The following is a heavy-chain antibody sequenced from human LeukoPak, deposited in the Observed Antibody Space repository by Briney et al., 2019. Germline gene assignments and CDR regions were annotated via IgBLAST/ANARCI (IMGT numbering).Heavy chain of an antibody. CDR1: GGSISSYY. J-gene: IGHJ5*02. CDR3: ARTEPLYSGYDGNWFDP. Sequence: PSETLSLTCTVSGGSISSYYWSWIRQPPGKGLEWIGYIYYSGSTNYNPSLKSRVTISVDTSKNQFSLKLSSVTAADTAVYYCARTEPLYSGYDGNWFDPWGQGTLVTVSS. D-gene: IGHD5-12*01. CDR2: IYYSGST. V-gene: IGHV4-59*08.